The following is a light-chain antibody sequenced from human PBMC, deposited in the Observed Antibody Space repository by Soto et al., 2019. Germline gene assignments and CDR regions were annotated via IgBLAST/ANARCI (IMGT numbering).Light chain of an antibody. J-gene: IGKJ1*01. V-gene: IGKV1-5*01. CDR2: DAS. CDR1: ESISTW. CDR3: QQYTGT. Sequence: DIQMTQSPSTLSASVGDRVTITCRASESISTWLAWYQQKPGRAPKLLIYDASNLESGVPSRFSGSSSETEFILTIDSVQPDDFATYYCQQYTGTFGQGTKVDI.